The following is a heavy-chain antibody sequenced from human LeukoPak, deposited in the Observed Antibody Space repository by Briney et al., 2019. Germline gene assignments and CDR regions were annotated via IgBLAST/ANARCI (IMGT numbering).Heavy chain of an antibody. CDR2: IYYSGST. CDR3: ARDTSSSSWAYFDY. CDR1: GGSIRSSSYY. J-gene: IGHJ4*02. Sequence: PSETLSLTCTVSGGSIRSSSYYWGWIRQPPGKGLEWIGSIYYSGSTYYNPSLKSRVTISLDTSKNQFSLQLNSVTPEDTAVYYCARDTSSSSWAYFDYWGQGILVTVSS. D-gene: IGHD6-13*01. V-gene: IGHV4-39*07.